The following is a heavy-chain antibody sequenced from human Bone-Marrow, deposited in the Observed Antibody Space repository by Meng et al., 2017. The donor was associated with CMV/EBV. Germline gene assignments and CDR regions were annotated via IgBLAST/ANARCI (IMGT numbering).Heavy chain of an antibody. V-gene: IGHV5-10-1*01. CDR1: GLRFPPSW. CDR2: FDPSDSYT. J-gene: IGHJ5*02. Sequence: GLRFPPSWLTWVRRLPGTGLEWVGRFDPSDSYTSYSPSFQGHVTFSADRTISTAYLQWSSLKASDTAMYYCARMSSGWNLGWFDPWGQGTLVTVSS. CDR3: ARMSSGWNLGWFDP. D-gene: IGHD6-19*01.